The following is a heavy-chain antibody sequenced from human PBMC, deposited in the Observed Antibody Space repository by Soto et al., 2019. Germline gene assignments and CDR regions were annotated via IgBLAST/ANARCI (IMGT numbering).Heavy chain of an antibody. V-gene: IGHV3-64D*06. Sequence: GGSLRLSCSASGFTFSSYAMHWVRQAPGKGLEYVSAISSNGGSTYYADSVKGRFTISRDNSKNTLYLQMSSLRAEDTAVYYCVKDRQPYYDSSGRGYFQHWGQGTLVTVSS. CDR2: ISSNGGST. CDR1: GFTFSSYA. CDR3: VKDRQPYYDSSGRGYFQH. D-gene: IGHD3-22*01. J-gene: IGHJ1*01.